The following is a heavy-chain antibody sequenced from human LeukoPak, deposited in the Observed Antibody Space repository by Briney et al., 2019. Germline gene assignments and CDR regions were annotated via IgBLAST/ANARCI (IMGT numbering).Heavy chain of an antibody. CDR3: ARARSHYDILTGYYALFDY. CDR2: ISGSGGST. D-gene: IGHD3-9*01. Sequence: GGSLRLSCAASGFTFSSYAMSWVRQAPGKGLEWVSAISGSGGSTYYADSVKGRFTISRDNSKNTLYLQMNSLRAEDTAVYYCARARSHYDILTGYYALFDYWGQGTLVTVSS. V-gene: IGHV3-23*01. J-gene: IGHJ4*02. CDR1: GFTFSSYA.